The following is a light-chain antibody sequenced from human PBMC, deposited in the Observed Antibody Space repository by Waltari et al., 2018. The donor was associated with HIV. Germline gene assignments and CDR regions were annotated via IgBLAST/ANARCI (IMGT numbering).Light chain of an antibody. V-gene: IGKV4-1*01. CDR2: WAS. Sequence: IVMTHSPDSLAVSFGWRAPVHCKSSQSRLDSSIHKYFLGWYQQKPGQPPKIRGYWASARESGIPDRFSGGGAETNFTLAINSLKAGDVAVYYCQQYHTTPLTFGGGTRVEIK. CDR1: QSRLDSSIHKYF. J-gene: IGKJ4*01. CDR3: QQYHTTPLT.